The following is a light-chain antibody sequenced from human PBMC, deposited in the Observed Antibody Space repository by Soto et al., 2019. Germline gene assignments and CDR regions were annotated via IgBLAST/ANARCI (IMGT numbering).Light chain of an antibody. Sequence: QSAPTQPASVSGSPGQSITISCTGTSSDVGGYNYVSWYQQHPGKAPKLMIYDVSNRPSGVSNRFSGSKSGNTASLTISGLQAEDEADYYCTSHTSTSTRVFGGGTQLTVL. CDR3: TSHTSTSTRV. CDR1: SSDVGGYNY. V-gene: IGLV2-14*01. J-gene: IGLJ2*01. CDR2: DVS.